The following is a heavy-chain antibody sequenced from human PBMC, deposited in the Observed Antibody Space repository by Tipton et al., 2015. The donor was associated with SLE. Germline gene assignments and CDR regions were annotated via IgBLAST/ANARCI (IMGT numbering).Heavy chain of an antibody. J-gene: IGHJ3*02. Sequence: GSLRLSCAASGFTFSDYYMSWIRQAPGKGLEWVSYISSSSSYTNYADSVKGRFTISRDNAKNSLYLQMNSLRAEDTAVYYCARDRDIVVVVAGWGAFDIWGQGTMVTVSS. V-gene: IGHV3-11*05. CDR1: GFTFSDYY. D-gene: IGHD2-15*01. CDR3: ARDRDIVVVVAGWGAFDI. CDR2: ISSSSSYT.